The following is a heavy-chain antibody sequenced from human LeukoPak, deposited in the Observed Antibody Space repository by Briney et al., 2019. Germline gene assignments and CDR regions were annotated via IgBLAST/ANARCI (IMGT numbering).Heavy chain of an antibody. V-gene: IGHV1-8*03. Sequence: ASVKVSCKASGYTFTSYDINWVRQATGQGLEWMGWMNPNSGNTGYAQKFQGRVTITRNTSISTAYMELSSLRSEDTAVYYCARGGGKYYYYYYMDVWGKGTTVTVSS. CDR2: MNPNSGNT. CDR1: GYTFTSYD. CDR3: ARGGGKYYYYYYMDV. J-gene: IGHJ6*03.